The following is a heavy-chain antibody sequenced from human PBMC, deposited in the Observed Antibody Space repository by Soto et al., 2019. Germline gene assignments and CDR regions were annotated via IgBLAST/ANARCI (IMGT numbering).Heavy chain of an antibody. D-gene: IGHD6-19*01. CDR1: GFTFSTYG. J-gene: IGHJ4*02. Sequence: GGSLRLSCAASGFTFSTYGMSWVRQAPGKGLEWVSVVGSNGDRTYYADSVKGRFTISRDNSKNTLSLQMNSLRVEDTAVYYCAKGLRSGGWYYLDYWGLGNLVTSPQ. V-gene: IGHV3-23*05. CDR3: AKGLRSGGWYYLDY. CDR2: VGSNGDRT.